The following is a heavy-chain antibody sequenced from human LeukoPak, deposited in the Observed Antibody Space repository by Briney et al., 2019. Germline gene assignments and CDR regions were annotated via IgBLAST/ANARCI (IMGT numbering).Heavy chain of an antibody. CDR3: ASLGTLRS. Sequence: PSETLSLTCTVSGGSVSSSTYYWGWIRQPPGKGLEWIGSISYSGTNYNNPSLKSRVSIFIDTSKNQFSVKPTSVSAADTAMYYCASLGTLRSWGQGTLVTVSS. CDR2: ISYSGTN. D-gene: IGHD7-27*01. CDR1: GGSVSSSTYY. V-gene: IGHV4-39*01. J-gene: IGHJ5*02.